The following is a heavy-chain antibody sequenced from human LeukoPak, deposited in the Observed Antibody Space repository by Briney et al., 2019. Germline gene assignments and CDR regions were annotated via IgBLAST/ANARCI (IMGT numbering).Heavy chain of an antibody. CDR1: GGFISSLTSDY. V-gene: IGHV4-61*03. D-gene: IGHD2-2*01. CDR2: IRYDGAT. Sequence: SETLSLTCTVSGGFISSLTSDYWTWIRQPPGKRLEWIGYIRYDGATNYNPSLKSRVTMSVDTSKTHFSLRLSYVTAADTAVYYCATLRGHSTAVLDYWGQGTLVTVSS. CDR3: ATLRGHSTAVLDY. J-gene: IGHJ4*02.